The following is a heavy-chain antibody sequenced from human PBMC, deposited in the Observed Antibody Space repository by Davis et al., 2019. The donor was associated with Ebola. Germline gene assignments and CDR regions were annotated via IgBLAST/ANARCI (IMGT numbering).Heavy chain of an antibody. D-gene: IGHD5-18*01. Sequence: PGGSLRLSCAASGFTFSSYAMHWVRQAPGKGLEWVAVISYDGSNKYYADSVKGRFTISRDNSKNTLYLQMNSLRAEDTAVYYCAKSRLQLYQGYYYMDVWGKGTTVTVSS. CDR2: ISYDGSNK. CDR1: GFTFSSYA. CDR3: AKSRLQLYQGYYYMDV. V-gene: IGHV3-30-3*02. J-gene: IGHJ6*03.